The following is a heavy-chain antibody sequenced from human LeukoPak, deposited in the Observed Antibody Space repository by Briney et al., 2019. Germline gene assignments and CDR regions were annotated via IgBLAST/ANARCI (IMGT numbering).Heavy chain of an antibody. CDR2: IDWDDDK. J-gene: IGHJ4*02. Sequence: SGRTLVNPKQTLTLTCTVSGFSLSTSGRRASWIRQPPGKSREWLARIDWDDDKFYSTSLKTRLTISKDTSKNQVVLTMTNMDPVDTATYYCARSPDDGDYSDYWGQGTLVTVSS. V-gene: IGHV2-70*04. CDR3: ARSPDDGDYSDY. D-gene: IGHD4-17*01. CDR1: GFSLSTSGRR.